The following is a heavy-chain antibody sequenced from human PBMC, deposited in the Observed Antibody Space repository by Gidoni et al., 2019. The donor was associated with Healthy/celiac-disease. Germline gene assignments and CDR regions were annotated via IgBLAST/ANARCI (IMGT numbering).Heavy chain of an antibody. Sequence: SSYGMHWVRQAPGKGLEWVAVISYDGSNKYYADFVKDRFTISRDNSKNILYLQMNSLRAEDTAVYYCAKDVTYCSSTSCYYYYGMDVWGQGTTVTVSS. CDR2: ISYDGSNK. J-gene: IGHJ6*02. CDR3: AKDVTYCSSTSCYYYYGMDV. V-gene: IGHV3-30*18. CDR1: SSYG. D-gene: IGHD2-2*01.